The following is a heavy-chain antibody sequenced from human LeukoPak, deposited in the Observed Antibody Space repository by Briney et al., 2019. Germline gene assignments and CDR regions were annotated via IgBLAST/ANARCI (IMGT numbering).Heavy chain of an antibody. CDR2: IYYSGST. CDR1: GGSISSGGYY. V-gene: IGHV4-31*03. Sequence: SQTLSLTCTVSGGSISSGGYYWSWIRQHPGKGLEWIGYIYYSGSTYYNPSLKSRVTISVDTSKNQFSLKLSSVTAADTAVYYCARDGTAIYSGYAPKYYFDYWGQGTLVTVSS. CDR3: ARDGTAIYSGYAPKYYFDY. J-gene: IGHJ4*02. D-gene: IGHD5-12*01.